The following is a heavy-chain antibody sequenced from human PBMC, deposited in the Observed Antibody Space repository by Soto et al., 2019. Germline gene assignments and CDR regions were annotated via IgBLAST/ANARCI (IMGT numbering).Heavy chain of an antibody. CDR2: ISANSGST. V-gene: IGHV1-18*01. Sequence: GASVKVSCKASGYTFTSYGISWVRQAPGQGLEWMGWISANSGSTSYAQKFQGRVTMTTDTSTSTAYMELSRLRSDDTAVYYCARGRPDYDFWSGYSNYYYYMDVWGKGTTVTVSS. D-gene: IGHD3-3*01. CDR3: ARGRPDYDFWSGYSNYYYYMDV. CDR1: GYTFTSYG. J-gene: IGHJ6*03.